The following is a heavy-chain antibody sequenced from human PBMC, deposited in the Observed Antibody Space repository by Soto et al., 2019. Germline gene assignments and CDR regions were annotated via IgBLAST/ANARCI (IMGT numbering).Heavy chain of an antibody. CDR3: ATKTGGGWEDGMDV. CDR1: GGSISSSSYY. CDR2: IYYSGST. Sequence: SATLSLTCTVSGGSISSSSYYWGWIRQPPGKGLEWIGSIYYSGSTYYNPSLKSRVTISVDTSKNQFSLKLSSVTAADTAVYYCATKTGGGWEDGMDVWGQGTTVTVSS. D-gene: IGHD6-19*01. V-gene: IGHV4-39*01. J-gene: IGHJ6*02.